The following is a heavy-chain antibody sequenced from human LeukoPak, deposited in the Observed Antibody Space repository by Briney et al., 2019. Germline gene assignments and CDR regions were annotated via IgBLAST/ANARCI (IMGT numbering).Heavy chain of an antibody. CDR2: TYYSGST. D-gene: IGHD1-26*01. V-gene: IGHV4-59*01. CDR1: AAPITSYY. J-gene: IGHJ3*02. CDR3: ARGGSIVGATPHDAFDI. Sequence: SETLSLTCTVSAAPITSYYWSWIRQPPGKGLEWIGYTYYSGSTNYNPFLKSRVAISVDTSKNQVSLRLSSVTAADTAVYYCARGGSIVGATPHDAFDIWGQGTVVTVS.